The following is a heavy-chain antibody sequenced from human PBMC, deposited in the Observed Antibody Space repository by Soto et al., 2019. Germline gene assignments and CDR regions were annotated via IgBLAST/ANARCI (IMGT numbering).Heavy chain of an antibody. CDR2: IYYSGST. CDR1: GGSIINYY. CDR3: ARVGLVLAPSTVNSDHYYYAMDV. J-gene: IGHJ6*02. Sequence: PSETLSLTCTVSGGSIINYYWSWFRQPPGKGLEWIGYIYYSGSTNYNPSLKSRVIISVDTSKNQFSLKLNSVTAADTAVYYCARVGLVLAPSTVNSDHYYYAMDVWGQGTTVTVSS. V-gene: IGHV4-59*01. D-gene: IGHD3-3*02.